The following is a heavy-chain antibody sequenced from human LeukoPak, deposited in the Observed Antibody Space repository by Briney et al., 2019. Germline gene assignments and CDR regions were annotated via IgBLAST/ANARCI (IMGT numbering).Heavy chain of an antibody. CDR1: GGSISSYY. V-gene: IGHV4-59*12. J-gene: IGHJ4*02. D-gene: IGHD3-22*01. CDR2: IYYSGST. Sequence: SETLSLTCTVSGGSISSYYWSWIRQPPGKGLEWIGYIYYSGSTNYNPSLKSRVTISVDTSKNQFSLKLSSVTAADTAVYYCASSSDSSGYYGVLPPVWGQGTLVTVSS. CDR3: ASSSDSSGYYGVLPPV.